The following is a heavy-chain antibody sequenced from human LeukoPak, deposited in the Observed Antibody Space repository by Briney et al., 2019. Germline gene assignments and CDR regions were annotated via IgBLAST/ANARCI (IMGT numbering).Heavy chain of an antibody. J-gene: IGHJ5*02. V-gene: IGHV4-59*01. D-gene: IGHD6-13*01. CDR3: ARDYAGRSSWNWFDP. CDR1: GGSIRSYY. Sequence: AETLCLTCTASGGSIRSYYWSRIRQPPGKGLEWIGYIYDSGSTNYNPSLKSRVTISVDMSKNQFYLQLSSVTAADTAVYYCARDYAGRSSWNWFDPWGEGTLVTVSS. CDR2: IYDSGST.